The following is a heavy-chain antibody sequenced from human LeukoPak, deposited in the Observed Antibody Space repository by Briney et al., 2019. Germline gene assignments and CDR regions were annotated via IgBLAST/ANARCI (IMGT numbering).Heavy chain of an antibody. V-gene: IGHV3-23*01. Sequence: GGSLRLSCVASGFTFSNYAMSWVRQAPGRGLEWIAALNGGRTFFQYSVRGRCTISRDNSKSTLYLQLISLTGDATAVDYCVKEVPTYGYFDYWGRGTLVTVSS. CDR1: GFTFSNYA. CDR3: VKEVPTYGYFDY. CDR2: LNGGRT. D-gene: IGHD2-21*01. J-gene: IGHJ4*02.